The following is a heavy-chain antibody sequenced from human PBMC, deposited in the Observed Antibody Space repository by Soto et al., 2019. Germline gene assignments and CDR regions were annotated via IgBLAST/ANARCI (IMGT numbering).Heavy chain of an antibody. Sequence: SGKVSCKASGGTFSSYTISWVRQAPGQGLEWMGRIIPILGIANYAQKFQGRVTITADKSTSTAYMELSSLRSEDTAVYYCARGYCSSTSCYVIDYWGQGTLVTVSS. CDR1: GGTFSSYT. V-gene: IGHV1-69*02. J-gene: IGHJ4*02. CDR3: ARGYCSSTSCYVIDY. CDR2: IIPILGIA. D-gene: IGHD2-2*01.